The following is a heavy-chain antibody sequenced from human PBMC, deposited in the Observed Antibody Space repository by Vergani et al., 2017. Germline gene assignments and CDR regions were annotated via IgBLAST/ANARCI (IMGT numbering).Heavy chain of an antibody. Sequence: QVQLVESGGCVVQPGRSLRLSCAASGFTFSSYAMHWVRQAPGKGLEWVAVISYDGSNKYYADSVKGRFTISRDNSKNTLYLQMNSLRAEDTAVYYCARDRYYLGSGSYPYFYYYGLDVWGQGTAVTVSS. CDR1: GFTFSSYA. D-gene: IGHD3-10*01. CDR3: ARDRYYLGSGSYPYFYYYGLDV. CDR2: ISYDGSNK. J-gene: IGHJ6*02. V-gene: IGHV3-30-3*01.